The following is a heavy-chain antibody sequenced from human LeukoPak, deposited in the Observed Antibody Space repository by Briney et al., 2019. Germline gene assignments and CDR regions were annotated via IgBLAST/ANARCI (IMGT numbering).Heavy chain of an antibody. D-gene: IGHD3-16*01. J-gene: IGHJ4*02. CDR2: INPSGGST. V-gene: IGHV1-46*01. Sequence: ASVKVSCKASGYTFTSYHLHWVRQAPGQGLEWTGIINPSGGSTTYAQKFQGRVTMTRETSTSTVYMELSSLRSEDTAVYYCARNPLSLRGVDSWGQGALVTVSS. CDR1: GYTFTSYH. CDR3: ARNPLSLRGVDS.